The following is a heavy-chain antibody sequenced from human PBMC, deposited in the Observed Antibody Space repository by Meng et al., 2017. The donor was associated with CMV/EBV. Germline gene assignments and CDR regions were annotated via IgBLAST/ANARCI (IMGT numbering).Heavy chain of an antibody. V-gene: IGHV1-2*02. Sequence: ASVKVSCKASGYTFTGYYMHWVRQAPGQGLEWKGWINPNSGGTNYAQKFQGRVTMTRDTSISTAYMELSRLRSDDTAVYYCASPYYYDSSGYYFDYWGQGTLVTVS. CDR2: INPNSGGT. D-gene: IGHD3-22*01. CDR1: GYTFTGYY. J-gene: IGHJ4*02. CDR3: ASPYYYDSSGYYFDY.